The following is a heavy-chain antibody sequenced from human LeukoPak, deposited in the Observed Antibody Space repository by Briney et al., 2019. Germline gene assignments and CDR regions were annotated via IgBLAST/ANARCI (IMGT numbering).Heavy chain of an antibody. J-gene: IGHJ4*02. CDR2: IHYSGST. CDR3: AREGAAARLSRARSSSWYFDY. Sequence: SETLSLTCTVSGGSISSYYWSWIRQPPGKGLEWIGYIHYSGSTNYNPSLKSRVTISVDTSKNQFSLKLSSVTAADTAVYYCAREGAAARLSRARSSSWYFDYWGQGTLVTVSS. V-gene: IGHV4-59*01. D-gene: IGHD6-13*01. CDR1: GGSISSYY.